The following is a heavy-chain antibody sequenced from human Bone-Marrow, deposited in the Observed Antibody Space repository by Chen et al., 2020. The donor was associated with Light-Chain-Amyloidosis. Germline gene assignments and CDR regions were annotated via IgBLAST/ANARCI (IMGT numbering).Heavy chain of an antibody. J-gene: IGHJ4*02. Sequence: VKKPGESLKISCKGSGYTFPNYWIGWVRQMPGKGLEWMGVIYPDDSDARYSPSFEGQVAISADKSITTAYLQWRSLKASDTAMYYCARRRDGYNFDYWGQGTLVTVSS. CDR3: ARRRDGYNFDY. CDR2: IYPDDSDA. D-gene: IGHD5-12*01. CDR1: GYTFPNYW. V-gene: IGHV5-51*01.